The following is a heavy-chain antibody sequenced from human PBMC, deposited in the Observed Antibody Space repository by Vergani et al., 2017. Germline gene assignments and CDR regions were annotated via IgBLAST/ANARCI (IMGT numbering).Heavy chain of an antibody. J-gene: IGHJ1*01. D-gene: IGHD1-1*01. Sequence: QVHLVESGGGVVQPGRSLRLSCVVSGFTSSYYGMHWVRQAPDKGLEGVAVISYDGTQKYYADSVKGRFTISRDNSKSTLYLQMNSLRTEDTAVYYCATKSCGTPGCQIGYFREWGQGTLVTVSS. CDR1: GFTSSYYG. V-gene: IGHV3-30*03. CDR2: ISYDGTQK. CDR3: ATKSCGTPGCQIGYFRE.